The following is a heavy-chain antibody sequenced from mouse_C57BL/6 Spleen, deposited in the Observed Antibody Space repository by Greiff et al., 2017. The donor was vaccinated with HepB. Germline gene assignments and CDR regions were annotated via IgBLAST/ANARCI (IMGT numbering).Heavy chain of an antibody. CDR3: ARHYYSSSHWYFDV. V-gene: IGHV5-12*01. CDR1: GFTFSDYY. D-gene: IGHD1-1*01. J-gene: IGHJ1*03. CDR2: ISNGGGST. Sequence: EVMLVESGGGLVQPGGSLKLSCAASGFTFSDYYMYWVRQTPEKRLEWVAYISNGGGSTYYPDHVKGRFTISRDNAKNTLYLQMSRLKSEDTAMYYCARHYYSSSHWYFDVWGTGTTVTVSS.